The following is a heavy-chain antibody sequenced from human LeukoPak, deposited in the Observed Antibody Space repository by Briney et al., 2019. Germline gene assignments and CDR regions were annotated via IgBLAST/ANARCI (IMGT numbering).Heavy chain of an antibody. Sequence: GGSLRLSCAASGFTFSSYAMYWVRQAPGMGLDFVSAISSNGDSTYYPNSVKGRFTISRDNSKNTLYLQMGSLRAEDMAVYYCARADSSGYYYFDYWGQGTLVTVSS. D-gene: IGHD6-19*01. J-gene: IGHJ4*02. CDR3: ARADSSGYYYFDY. CDR2: ISSNGDST. V-gene: IGHV3-64*01. CDR1: GFTFSSYA.